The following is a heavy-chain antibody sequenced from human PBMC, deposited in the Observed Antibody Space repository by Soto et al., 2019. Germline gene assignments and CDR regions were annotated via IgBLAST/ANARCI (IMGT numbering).Heavy chain of an antibody. D-gene: IGHD3-10*01. CDR2: MYHSGST. CDR3: ARDSDYYGSGSYFDY. CDR1: GGSSSNAGCC. V-gene: IGHV4-30-2*01. J-gene: IGHJ4*02. Sequence: SETMSLTYAVAGGSSSNAGCCWSWIRQQPGKGLEWIGYMYHSGSTSYNPSLKSRVTLPVDTSKNQFSLKLSSVTAADTAVYYCARDSDYYGSGSYFDYWGQGTLVTVSS.